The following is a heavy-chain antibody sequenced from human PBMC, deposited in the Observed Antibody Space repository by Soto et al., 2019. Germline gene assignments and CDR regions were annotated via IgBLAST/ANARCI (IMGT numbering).Heavy chain of an antibody. CDR1: GGSISSGDYY. Sequence: QVQLQESGPGLVKPSQTLSLTCTVSGGSISSGDYYWSWIRQPPGKGLEWIGYIYYSGSTYYNPSLQSRVTISVDTSKNQFSLKLSSVTAADTAVYYCARGERDYVWGSYRRYFDYWGQGTLVTVSS. J-gene: IGHJ4*02. CDR2: IYYSGST. V-gene: IGHV4-30-4*01. D-gene: IGHD3-16*02. CDR3: ARGERDYVWGSYRRYFDY.